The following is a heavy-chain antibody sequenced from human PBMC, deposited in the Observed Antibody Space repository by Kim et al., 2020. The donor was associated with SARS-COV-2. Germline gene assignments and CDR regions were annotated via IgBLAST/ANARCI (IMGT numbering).Heavy chain of an antibody. CDR1: GGSFSGYY. D-gene: IGHD3-22*01. Sequence: SETLSLTCAVYGGSFSGYYWSWIRQPPGKGLEWIGEINHSGSTNYNPSLKSRVTISVDTSKNQFSLKLSSVTAADTAVYYCARGRYYDSSGYYYHFDYWGQGTLVTVSS. V-gene: IGHV4-34*01. J-gene: IGHJ4*02. CDR2: INHSGST. CDR3: ARGRYYDSSGYYYHFDY.